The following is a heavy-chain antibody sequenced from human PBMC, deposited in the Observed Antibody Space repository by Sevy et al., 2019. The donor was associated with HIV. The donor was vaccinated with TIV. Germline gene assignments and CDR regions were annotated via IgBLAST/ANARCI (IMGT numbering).Heavy chain of an antibody. CDR2: KRNDGSKK. D-gene: IGHD4-17*01. V-gene: IGHV3-30*02. CDR3: VKGPHPAVTTSYALDV. J-gene: IGHJ6*02. CDR1: GFTFKSYG. Sequence: GGSLRLSCAASGFTFKSYGMHWVRQAPGKGLEWVTFKRNDGSKKYYADAVRGRFTASRDNSKNTLYLHMNSLRPEDTAVYYCVKGPHPAVTTSYALDVWGQGTTVTVSS.